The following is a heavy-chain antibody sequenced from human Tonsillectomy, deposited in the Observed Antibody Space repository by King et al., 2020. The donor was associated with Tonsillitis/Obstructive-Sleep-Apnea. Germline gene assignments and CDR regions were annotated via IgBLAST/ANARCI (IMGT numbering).Heavy chain of an antibody. CDR3: ARQRVVVPTTILGVNGTYSHYQYSHMDV. V-gene: IGHV3-30*04. CDR1: GFTFSTYA. D-gene: IGHD3-10*01. Sequence: VQLVESGGGVVQPGRSLRISCAASGFTFSTYAMHWVRQAPGKGLEWVALISNDGTNEYYVDSVKGRFTISRDNSENTLYLLMNSLRAEDTGVYYCARQRVVVPTTILGVNGTYSHYQYSHMDVWGKGTTVTVSS. J-gene: IGHJ6*03. CDR2: ISNDGTNE.